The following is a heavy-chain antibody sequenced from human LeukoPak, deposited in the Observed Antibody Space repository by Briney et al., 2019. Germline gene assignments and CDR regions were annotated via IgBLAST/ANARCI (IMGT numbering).Heavy chain of an antibody. V-gene: IGHV3-23*01. CDR2: ISGSGRST. Sequence: GRSLRLSCAASGFTFSSYAMHWVRQAPGKGLEWVSVISGSGRSTDYADSVKGRFTISRDNSKDTVYLQMNSLRAEDAAVYYCAKDIRAQLWRTYYYGMDVWGQGTTVTVSS. CDR3: AKDIRAQLWRTYYYGMDV. J-gene: IGHJ6*02. D-gene: IGHD5-24*01. CDR1: GFTFSSYA.